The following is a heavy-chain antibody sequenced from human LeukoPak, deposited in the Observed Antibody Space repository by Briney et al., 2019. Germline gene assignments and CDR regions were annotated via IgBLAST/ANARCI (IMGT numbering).Heavy chain of an antibody. V-gene: IGHV1-18*01. CDR1: GYTFTSYG. J-gene: IGHJ4*02. CDR3: ASPIRSGCSSTSCSLDY. CDR2: ISAYNGNT. Sequence: ASVKVSCKASGYTFTSYGISWVRQAPGQGLERMGWISAYNGNTNYAQKLQGRVTMTTDTSTSTAYMELRSLRSDDTAVYYCASPIRSGCSSTSCSLDYWGQGTLVTVSS. D-gene: IGHD2-2*01.